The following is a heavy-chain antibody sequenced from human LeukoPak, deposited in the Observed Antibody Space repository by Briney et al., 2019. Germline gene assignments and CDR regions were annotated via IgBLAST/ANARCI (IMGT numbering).Heavy chain of an antibody. D-gene: IGHD6-13*01. J-gene: IGHJ4*02. CDR1: GFTFSSYW. Sequence: GGSLRLSCAASGFTFSSYWMSWVRQAPGKGLEGVANIKQDGSEKYYVDSVKGRFTISRDNAKNSLYLQMSTLRAEDTAVYYCARGRGSSWTNYFDYWGQGTLVTVSS. CDR2: IKQDGSEK. V-gene: IGHV3-7*04. CDR3: ARGRGSSWTNYFDY.